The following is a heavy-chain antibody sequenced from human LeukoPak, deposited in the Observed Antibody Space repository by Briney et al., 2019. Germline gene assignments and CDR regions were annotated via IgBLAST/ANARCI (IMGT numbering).Heavy chain of an antibody. J-gene: IGHJ6*03. CDR1: GGSISSYY. CDR2: IYYSGST. D-gene: IGHD3-10*01. CDR3: ARLGYYGSGSYSEPHYYYYMDV. V-gene: IGHV4-59*01. Sequence: SETLSLTCTVSGGSISSYYWSWIRQPPGKGLEWIGYIYYSGSTNYNPSLKSRVTISVDTSKNQFSLKLSSVTAADTAVYYCARLGYYGSGSYSEPHYYYYMDVWGKGTTVTVSS.